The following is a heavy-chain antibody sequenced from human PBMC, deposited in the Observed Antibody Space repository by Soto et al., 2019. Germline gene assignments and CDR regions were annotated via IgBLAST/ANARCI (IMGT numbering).Heavy chain of an antibody. CDR3: ASESRYCSGGSCYFLTGIDY. Sequence: QVQLVQSGAEVKKPGSSVKVSCKASGGTFSSYAISWVRQAPGQGLEWMGGIIPIFGTANYAQKFQGRVTITADESTRTAYMERSSMRSEATAVYYCASESRYCSGGSCYFLTGIDYWGQGTLVTVSS. J-gene: IGHJ4*02. D-gene: IGHD2-15*01. CDR2: IIPIFGTA. V-gene: IGHV1-69*12. CDR1: GGTFSSYA.